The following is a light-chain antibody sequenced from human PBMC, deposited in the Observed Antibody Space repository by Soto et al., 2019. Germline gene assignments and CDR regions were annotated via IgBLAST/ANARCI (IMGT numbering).Light chain of an antibody. Sequence: QSVLTQPASVSGSPGQSVTISCTGTSSDVVGDNYVSWYQQHPGKARKRMIYDVSHRPSGVSDRFSGSKSGNTGSLTVSGLQAEDEADYYRSSYTSSSTPSYAFGTGTKVTVL. CDR2: DVS. V-gene: IGLV2-14*01. CDR1: SSDVVGDNY. J-gene: IGLJ1*01. CDR3: SSYTSSSTPSYA.